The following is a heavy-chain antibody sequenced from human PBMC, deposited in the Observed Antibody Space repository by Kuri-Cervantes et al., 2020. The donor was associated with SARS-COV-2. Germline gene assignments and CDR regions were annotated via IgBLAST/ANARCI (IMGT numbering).Heavy chain of an antibody. V-gene: IGHV4-34*01. CDR2: INHSGSS. CDR3: ARAYGFLRYIYYMDV. D-gene: IGHD4-17*01. CDR1: GGSFSGYH. Sequence: GSLRLSCAVYGGSFSGYHWSWIRQPPGKGLEWIGEINHSGSSDYNPSLKSRVTISVDTSSKQFSLHLGSVTAADTAVYYCARAYGFLRYIYYMDVWGRGTTVTVSS. J-gene: IGHJ6*03.